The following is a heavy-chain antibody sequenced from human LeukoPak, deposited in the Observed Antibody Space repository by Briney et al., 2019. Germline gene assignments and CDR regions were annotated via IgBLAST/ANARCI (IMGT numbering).Heavy chain of an antibody. J-gene: IGHJ1*01. Sequence: HPGGSLRLSCAASGFTFSSYGMHWVRQAPGKGLEWVAVISYDGSNKYYADSVKGRFTISRDNSKNTLYLQMNSLRAEDTAVYYCAKDFGKYYYDSSGYPYQYFQHWGQGTLVTVSS. CDR3: AKDFGKYYYDSSGYPYQYFQH. V-gene: IGHV3-30*18. D-gene: IGHD3-22*01. CDR1: GFTFSSYG. CDR2: ISYDGSNK.